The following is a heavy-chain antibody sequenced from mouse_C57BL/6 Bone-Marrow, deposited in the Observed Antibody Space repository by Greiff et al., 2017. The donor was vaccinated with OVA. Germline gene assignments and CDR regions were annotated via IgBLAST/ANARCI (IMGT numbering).Heavy chain of an antibody. CDR3: ARGLYDGYLAWFAY. CDR2: ISYDGSN. D-gene: IGHD2-3*01. CDR1: GYSITSGYY. J-gene: IGHJ3*01. V-gene: IGHV3-6*01. Sequence: EVKLQESGPGLVKPSQSLSLTCSVTGYSITSGYYWNWIRQFPGNKLEWMGYISYDGSNNYNPSLKNRISITRDTSKNQFFLKLNSVTTEDTATYYCARGLYDGYLAWFAYWGQGTLVTVSA.